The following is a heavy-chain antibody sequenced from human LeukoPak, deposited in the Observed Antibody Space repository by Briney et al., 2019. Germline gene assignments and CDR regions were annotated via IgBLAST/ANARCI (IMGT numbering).Heavy chain of an antibody. Sequence: SETLSLTCAVYGGSFSGYYWSWIRQPPGKGLEWIGEINHSGSTNYNPSLKSRVTISVDTSKNQFSLKLSSVTAADTAVYYCARRAGRYPTTVTISLSYQAGLRRWFDPWGQGTLVTVSS. V-gene: IGHV4-34*01. CDR2: INHSGST. CDR1: GGSFSGYY. D-gene: IGHD4-17*01. CDR3: ARRAGRYPTTVTISLSYQAGLRRWFDP. J-gene: IGHJ5*02.